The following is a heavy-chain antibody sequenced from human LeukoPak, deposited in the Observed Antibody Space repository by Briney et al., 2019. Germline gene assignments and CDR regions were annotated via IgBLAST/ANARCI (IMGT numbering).Heavy chain of an antibody. J-gene: IGHJ4*02. CDR2: INHSGST. Sequence: PSETLSLTCAVYGGSFSGYYWSWIRQPPRKGLEWIGEINHSGSTNYNPTLKNRFTISVDTSKNAVSLELSSVTAADTAVCYCARVGADGSGYLFDYWGQGTLVTVSS. CDR1: GGSFSGYY. D-gene: IGHD6-25*01. CDR3: ARVGADGSGYLFDY. V-gene: IGHV4-34*01.